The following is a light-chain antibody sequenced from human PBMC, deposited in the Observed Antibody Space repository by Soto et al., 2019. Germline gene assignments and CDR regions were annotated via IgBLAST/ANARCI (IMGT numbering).Light chain of an antibody. J-gene: IGKJ1*01. CDR1: QSISSW. V-gene: IGKV1-5*01. Sequence: PSTLSASVGDRVTITCRASQSISSWLAWYQQKPGKAPKLLIYDASSLESGVPSRFSGSGSGTEFTLTISSLQTDDFATYYCQQYNSYPWTFGQGTKVDIK. CDR2: DAS. CDR3: QQYNSYPWT.